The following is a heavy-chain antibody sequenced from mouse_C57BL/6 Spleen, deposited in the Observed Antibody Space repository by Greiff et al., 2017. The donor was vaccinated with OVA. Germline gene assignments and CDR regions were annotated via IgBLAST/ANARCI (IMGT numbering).Heavy chain of an antibody. D-gene: IGHD1-1*01. Sequence: EVKLVESGGGLVKPGGSLKLSCAASGFTFSSYAMSWVRQTPEKRLEWVATISDGGSYTYYPDNVKGRFTISRDNAKNNLYLQMSHLKSEDTAMYYCARASIYGSSYVDYWGQGTSVTVSS. CDR3: ARASIYGSSYVDY. CDR1: GFTFSSYA. J-gene: IGHJ4*01. V-gene: IGHV5-4*03. CDR2: ISDGGSYT.